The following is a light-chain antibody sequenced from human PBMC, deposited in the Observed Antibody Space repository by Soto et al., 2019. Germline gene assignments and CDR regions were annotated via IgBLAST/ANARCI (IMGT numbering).Light chain of an antibody. Sequence: QSALTQPASVSGSPGQSITISCTGTSSDVGGYNYVSWYQQHPGKAPKVMIYDVSNRPSGVSNRFSGSKSGNTASLTISGLQAEDEADYSCCSYTTSNTRQIVFGTGTKVTVL. V-gene: IGLV2-14*01. J-gene: IGLJ1*01. CDR3: CSYTTSNTRQIV. CDR2: DVS. CDR1: SSDVGGYNY.